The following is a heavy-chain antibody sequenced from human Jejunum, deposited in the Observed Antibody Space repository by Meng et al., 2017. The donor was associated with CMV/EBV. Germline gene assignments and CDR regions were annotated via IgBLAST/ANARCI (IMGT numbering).Heavy chain of an antibody. CDR2: IDPTTGSA. V-gene: IGHV1-46*01. CDR3: ARAVVVRGSYTYDP. CDR1: GYTLSDYY. Sequence: SGYTLSDYYLHWVRQAPGQGLEWMGVIDPTTGSATYAETFQGRVTMTRDTSTSTVYMELSSLRSEDRAVYYCARAVVVRGSYTYDPWGQGTLVTVSS. J-gene: IGHJ5*02. D-gene: IGHD3-16*01.